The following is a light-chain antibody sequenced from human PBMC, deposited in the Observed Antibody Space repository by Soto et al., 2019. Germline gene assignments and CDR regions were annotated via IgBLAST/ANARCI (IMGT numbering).Light chain of an antibody. CDR1: QGISSY. CDR3: QQYYSYPS. Sequence: AIRMTQSPSSFSASTGDRVTITCLASQGISSYLAWYQQKPGKAPKLLIYAASTLQSGVPSRFSGSGSGTDFTLTISCLQSEDFATYYCQQYYSYPSFGPGTKVDMK. V-gene: IGKV1-8*01. CDR2: AAS. J-gene: IGKJ3*01.